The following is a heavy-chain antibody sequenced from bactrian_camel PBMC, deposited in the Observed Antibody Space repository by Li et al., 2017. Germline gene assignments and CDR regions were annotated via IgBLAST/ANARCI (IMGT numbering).Heavy chain of an antibody. CDR2: ISRTGAI. D-gene: IGHD2*01. CDR1: GSISSSCG. Sequence: HVQLVESGGGSVQVGGSLKLSCAASGSISSSCGMGWYRQAPGKERALISTISRTGAILYADSVKGRFTISQDNAKNTLYLQMNSLKTEDTAVYYCAADLRCGGRWSDLGYWGQGTQVTVS. CDR3: AADLRCGGRWSDLGY. V-gene: IGHV3S55*01. J-gene: IGHJ6*01.